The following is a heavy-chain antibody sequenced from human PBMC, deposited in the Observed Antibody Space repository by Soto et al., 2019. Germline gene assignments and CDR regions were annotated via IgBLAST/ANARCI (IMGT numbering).Heavy chain of an antibody. V-gene: IGHV1-69*01. CDR2: IIPIFGTA. CDR1: GGTFSSYA. J-gene: IGHJ3*02. CDR3: ARDPHDYGDYGPHDAFDI. Sequence: QVQLVQSGAEVKKPGSSVKVSCKASGGTFSSYAISWVRQAPGQGLEWMGGIIPIFGTANYAQKFQGRVTITADESTSTAYMELSSLRSEDTAVYYCARDPHDYGDYGPHDAFDIWGQGTMVTVSS. D-gene: IGHD4-17*01.